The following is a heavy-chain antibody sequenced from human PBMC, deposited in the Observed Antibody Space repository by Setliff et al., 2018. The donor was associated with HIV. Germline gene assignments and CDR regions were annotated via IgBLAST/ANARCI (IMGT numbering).Heavy chain of an antibody. D-gene: IGHD1-26*01. CDR3: ARDDRVGAIYYYYYYMDV. V-gene: IGHV3-7*01. CDR1: GFTFSSNW. Sequence: PGGSLRLSCAASGFTFSSNWMTWVRQAPGKGLEWVASIKQDGSEKFYVDSVKGRFTISRDNAKNSLYLQMNSLRAEDTAVYYCARDDRVGAIYYYYYYMDVWGKGTTVTVSS. CDR2: IKQDGSEK. J-gene: IGHJ6*03.